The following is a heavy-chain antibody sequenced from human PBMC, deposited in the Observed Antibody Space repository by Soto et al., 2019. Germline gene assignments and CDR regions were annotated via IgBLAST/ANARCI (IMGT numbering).Heavy chain of an antibody. J-gene: IGHJ4*02. Sequence: WETLSLTCTVSGASIASSHYFWGWIRQPPGKGLEWVGSVYYGGNTYYSPSLKTPVTVSVDTSKSQFSLKLTSVTAADTAVYFCARLFFKLGVDRPRLSYFDYWGPGISVTVSS. CDR2: VYYGGNT. D-gene: IGHD6-13*01. CDR1: GASIASSHYF. V-gene: IGHV4-39*01. CDR3: ARLFFKLGVDRPRLSYFDY.